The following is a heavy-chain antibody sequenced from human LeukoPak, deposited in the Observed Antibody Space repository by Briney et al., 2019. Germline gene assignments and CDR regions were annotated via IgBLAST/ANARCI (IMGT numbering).Heavy chain of an antibody. J-gene: IGHJ6*03. CDR3: ARGTIGIVGATKSYYYYMDV. D-gene: IGHD1-26*01. CDR1: GYTFTYYY. V-gene: IGHV1-2*02. Sequence: GASVTVSFKSSGYTFTYYYMHWVRQAPGQGLEWMGSINPNSGATNYAREFQGRVTMTRDTSITTAYMELSRLTSDDTAVFYCARGTIGIVGATKSYYYYMDVWGKGTTVTVSS. CDR2: INPNSGAT.